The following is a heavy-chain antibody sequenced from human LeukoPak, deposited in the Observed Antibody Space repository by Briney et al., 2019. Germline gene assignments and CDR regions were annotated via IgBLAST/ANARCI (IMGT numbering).Heavy chain of an antibody. CDR2: IYYSGST. J-gene: IGHJ5*02. D-gene: IGHD3-9*01. Sequence: SETLSLTCTVSGHSISSAYYWGWIRQPPGKGLEWIGYIYYSGSTNYKSSLKSRVTISVDTSKNQFSLKLSSVTAADTAVYYCARLTGYSSESWFDPWGQGTLVTVSS. CDR1: GHSISSAYY. V-gene: IGHV4-61*01. CDR3: ARLTGYSSESWFDP.